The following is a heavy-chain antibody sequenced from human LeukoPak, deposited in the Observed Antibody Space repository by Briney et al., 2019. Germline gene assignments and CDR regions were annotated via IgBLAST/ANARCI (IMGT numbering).Heavy chain of an antibody. D-gene: IGHD1-26*01. CDR1: GGTFSSYA. CDR2: IIPIFGTA. V-gene: IGHV1-69*13. J-gene: IGHJ6*04. CDR3: ASPRQYSGYDYHGMDV. Sequence: GASVTVSCKASGGTFSSYAISWVRQAPGQGLEWMGGIIPIFGTANYAQKFQGRVTITADESTSTAYMELSSLRSEDTAVYYCASPRQYSGYDYHGMDVWGKGTTDTVSS.